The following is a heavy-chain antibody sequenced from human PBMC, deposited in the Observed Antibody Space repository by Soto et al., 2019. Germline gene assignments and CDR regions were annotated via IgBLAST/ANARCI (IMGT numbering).Heavy chain of an antibody. V-gene: IGHV1-58*02. J-gene: IGHJ6*02. D-gene: IGHD3-3*01. CDR2: IVVGSGNT. CDR1: GGTFSSSA. CDR3: ARDQGITTFGVYSMYYYGMDV. Sequence: SVKVSCKASGGTFSSSAMQWVRQARGQRLEWIGWIVVGSGNTNYAQKFQERVTITRDMSTSTAYMELSSLRSEDTAVYYCARDQGITTFGVYSMYYYGMDVWGQGTTVTVSS.